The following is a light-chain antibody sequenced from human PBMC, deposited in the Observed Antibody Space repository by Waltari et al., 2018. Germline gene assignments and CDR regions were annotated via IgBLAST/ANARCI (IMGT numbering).Light chain of an antibody. V-gene: IGKV1-39*01. J-gene: IGKJ2*03. Sequence: DIQMTQSPSSLSASVGDRITITCRASQSISTYLNWYQQQVGRAPRLLIYASSSLQSGVPLGFSGSGYGTDCTLTISSRQPEDSATYYCQQSYSDPYSFGQGTKLEIK. CDR3: QQSYSDPYS. CDR2: ASS. CDR1: QSISTY.